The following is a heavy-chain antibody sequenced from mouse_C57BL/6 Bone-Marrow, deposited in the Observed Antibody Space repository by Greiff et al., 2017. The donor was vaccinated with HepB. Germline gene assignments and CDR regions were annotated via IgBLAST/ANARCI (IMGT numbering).Heavy chain of an antibody. CDR2: ICSGGST. Sequence: QVQLKESGPGLVQPSQSLSITCTVSGFSFTSYGVHWVRQSPGKGLECLGVICSGGSTDYNAAFISRLSISKDNSKSQVFLKMNSLQADDTAIYYCARNSGGSGNYYAMDYWGQGTSVTVSS. CDR3: ARNSGGSGNYYAMDY. J-gene: IGHJ4*01. V-gene: IGHV2-2*01. D-gene: IGHD1-1*01. CDR1: GFSFTSYG.